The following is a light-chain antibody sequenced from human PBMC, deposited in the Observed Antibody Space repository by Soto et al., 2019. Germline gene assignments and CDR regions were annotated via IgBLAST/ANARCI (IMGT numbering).Light chain of an antibody. V-gene: IGKV3-11*01. Sequence: EIVLTQSPATLSLSLGERATLSCRASQSVSSYLAWYQQKPGQAPRLLIYDASNRATGIPARFSGSGSGTDFTLTISSLEPEDFAVYYCQQRSNWWTFGQGTKVEIK. CDR2: DAS. J-gene: IGKJ1*01. CDR1: QSVSSY. CDR3: QQRSNWWT.